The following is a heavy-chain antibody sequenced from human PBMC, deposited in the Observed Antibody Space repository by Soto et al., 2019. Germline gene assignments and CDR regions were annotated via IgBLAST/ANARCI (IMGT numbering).Heavy chain of an antibody. Sequence: GGSLRLSCAASGFTFSSYSMNWVRQAPGKGLEWVSYISSSSSTIYYADSVKGRFSISRDNAKNSLYLQMNSLRDEDTAVYYCARAFTMIVVVDTTGAFDIWGQGTMVTVSS. J-gene: IGHJ3*02. V-gene: IGHV3-48*02. CDR2: ISSSSSTI. CDR1: GFTFSSYS. CDR3: ARAFTMIVVVDTTGAFDI. D-gene: IGHD3-22*01.